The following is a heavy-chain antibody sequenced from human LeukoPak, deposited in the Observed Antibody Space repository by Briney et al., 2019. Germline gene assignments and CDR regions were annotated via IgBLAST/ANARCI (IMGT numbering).Heavy chain of an antibody. Sequence: SETLSLTCAVSGYSISSGYYWGWIRQPPGKGLEWIGSIYHSGSTYYNPSLKSRVTISVDTSKNKISLKLSSVTAADTAIYYCARPLTGDWYFDLWGRGTLVTVSS. J-gene: IGHJ2*01. CDR2: IYHSGST. D-gene: IGHD1-14*01. V-gene: IGHV4-38-2*01. CDR1: GYSISSGYY. CDR3: ARPLTGDWYFDL.